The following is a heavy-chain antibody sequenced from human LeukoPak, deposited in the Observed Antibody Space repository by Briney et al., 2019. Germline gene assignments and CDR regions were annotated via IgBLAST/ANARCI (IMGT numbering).Heavy chain of an antibody. Sequence: SETLSLTCTVSGYSISSGYYWSWIRQPPGKGLEWIGEITHGGSSNYNPSLKSRVTISLDTSKKQFSLILRSVTAADTAVYYCARHTHGDVPFDYWGRGILVTVSS. J-gene: IGHJ4*02. V-gene: IGHV4-38-2*02. CDR3: ARHTHGDVPFDY. CDR2: ITHGGSS. CDR1: GYSISSGYY. D-gene: IGHD5-24*01.